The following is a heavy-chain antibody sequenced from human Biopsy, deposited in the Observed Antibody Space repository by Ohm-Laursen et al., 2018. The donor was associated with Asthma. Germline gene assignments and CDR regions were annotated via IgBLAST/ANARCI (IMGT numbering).Heavy chain of an antibody. V-gene: IGHV4-61*01. Sequence: TLSLTCDVSGGSVRSDKYYWSWIRQPPGKGLEWIAYIFYSGATNYNPALKSRVAQSIDTSKSQFSLRLNSLSAADTAVYYCARGTIVAGIDYWGRGTLVTVSS. J-gene: IGHJ4*02. CDR2: IFYSGAT. CDR1: GGSVRSDKYY. CDR3: ARGTIVAGIDY. D-gene: IGHD5-12*01.